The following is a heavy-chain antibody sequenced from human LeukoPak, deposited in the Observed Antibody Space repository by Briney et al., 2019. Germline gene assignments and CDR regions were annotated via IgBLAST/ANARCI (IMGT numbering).Heavy chain of an antibody. CDR2: ISYDGSNK. CDR1: GFTFSSYA. V-gene: IGHV3-30*04. Sequence: PGGSLRLSCAASGFTFSSYAMHWVRQAPGKGLEWVAVISYDGSNKYYADSVKGRFTISRDNSKNTLYLQMNSLRAEDTAVYYCARDLGEFGEFFVSGMDVWGKGTTVTVSS. CDR3: ARDLGEFGEFFVSGMDV. D-gene: IGHD3-10*01. J-gene: IGHJ6*04.